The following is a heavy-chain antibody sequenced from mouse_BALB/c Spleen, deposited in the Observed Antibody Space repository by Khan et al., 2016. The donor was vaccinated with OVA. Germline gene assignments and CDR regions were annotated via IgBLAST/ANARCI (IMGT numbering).Heavy chain of an antibody. CDR3: TRRDYEAMDY. CDR2: IDPENGNT. D-gene: IGHD2-4*01. J-gene: IGHJ4*01. CDR1: GFNITDYY. Sequence: VQLQQSGAELVRPGALVKLSCKASGFNITDYYIHWVKQRPEQGLEWIGWIDPENGNTIYDPKFQGKASITADTSSNTAYLQRSSLTSEDTAVYYCTRRDYEAMDYWGQGTSVTVSS. V-gene: IGHV14-1*02.